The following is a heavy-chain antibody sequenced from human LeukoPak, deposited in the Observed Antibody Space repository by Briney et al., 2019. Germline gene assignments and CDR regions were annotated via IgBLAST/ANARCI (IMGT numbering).Heavy chain of an antibody. Sequence: GGSLRLSCAASGFTFSSHDMSWVRQAPGEGLEWVSAISDRGDNKKYTDSVKGRLTISRENSKNTLYLQMNSLRADDTAVYYCAKSSRYGTGWYGRIDYWGQGTLVTVS. J-gene: IGHJ4*02. D-gene: IGHD6-19*01. V-gene: IGHV3-23*01. CDR2: ISDRGDNK. CDR1: GFTFSSHD. CDR3: AKSSRYGTGWYGRIDY.